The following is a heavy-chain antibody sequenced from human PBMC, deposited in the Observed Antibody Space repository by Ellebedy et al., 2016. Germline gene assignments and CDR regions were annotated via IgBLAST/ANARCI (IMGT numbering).Heavy chain of an antibody. D-gene: IGHD2-15*01. CDR1: GCTFSSFA. J-gene: IGHJ6*03. CDR3: ANPGGMVVGDSYIDV. Sequence: GGSLRLSCAASGCTFSSFAMTWVRRAPGKGLEWVSAISGSGGSTYHADSVKGRFTISGDNSKNTLYLQMNSLRAEDTAVYYCANPGGMVVGDSYIDVWGKGTTVVVSS. V-gene: IGHV3-23*01. CDR2: ISGSGGST.